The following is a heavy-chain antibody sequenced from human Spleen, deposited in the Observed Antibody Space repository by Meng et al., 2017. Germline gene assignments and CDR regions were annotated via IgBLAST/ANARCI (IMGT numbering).Heavy chain of an antibody. V-gene: IGHV4-34*01. Sequence: VQFPQWGAGRLKPSETLSLTCVVSGGSFSDYYWSWIRQPPGKGLEWIGEINHSGSTNYNPSLESRATISVDTSQNNLSLKLSSVTAADSAVYYCARGPTTMAHDFDYWGQGTLVTVSS. J-gene: IGHJ4*02. D-gene: IGHD4-11*01. CDR3: ARGPTTMAHDFDY. CDR1: GGSFSDYY. CDR2: INHSGST.